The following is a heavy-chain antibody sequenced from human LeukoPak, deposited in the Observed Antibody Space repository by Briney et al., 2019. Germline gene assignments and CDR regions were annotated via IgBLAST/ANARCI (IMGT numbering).Heavy chain of an antibody. CDR1: GFTFSSYW. V-gene: IGHV3-7*01. CDR3: ASSFFTGAYYYDSSGYCPGY. CDR2: IKQDGSEK. J-gene: IGHJ4*02. Sequence: GGSLRLFCAASGFTFSSYWMSWVRQAPGKGLEWVANIKQDGSEKYYVDSVKGRFAISRDNAKNSLYLQMNSLRAEDTAVYYCASSFFTGAYYYDSSGYCPGYWGQGTLVTVSS. D-gene: IGHD3-22*01.